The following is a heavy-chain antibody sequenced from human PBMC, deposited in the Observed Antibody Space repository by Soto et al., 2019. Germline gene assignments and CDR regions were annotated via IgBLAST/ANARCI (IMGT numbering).Heavy chain of an antibody. D-gene: IGHD3-16*01. J-gene: IGHJ6*02. CDR3: ARAPTLGAAEAKNYYYYYAKDV. Sequence: EVQLVESGEGLVQPGGSLRLSCAASGFNFSSYDMHWVRQATGKGLEWVSVIGTAGDTYYPGSVKGRFTISRENAKNSLYLQMNSLRAEDTAVYYCARAPTLGAAEAKNYYYYYAKDVWGQGTTVTVSS. V-gene: IGHV3-13*01. CDR1: GFNFSSYD. CDR2: IGTAGDT.